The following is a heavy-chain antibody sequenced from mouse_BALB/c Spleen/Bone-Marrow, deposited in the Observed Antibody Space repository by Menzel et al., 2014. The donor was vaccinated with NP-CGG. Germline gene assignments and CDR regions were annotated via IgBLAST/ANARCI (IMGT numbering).Heavy chain of an antibody. V-gene: IGHV3-8*02. CDR1: VYSITSGY. Sequence: EVQVVESGPSLVKPSQTLSLTCSVTVYSITSGYCNCIRKFPGYKLEYMGYISYSCSTYYNPSLKSRISITRDPSKNQYYLQLNSVTTEDTATYYCARFRTPGAMDYWGQGTSVTVSS. J-gene: IGHJ4*01. CDR3: ARFRTPGAMDY. CDR2: ISYSCST.